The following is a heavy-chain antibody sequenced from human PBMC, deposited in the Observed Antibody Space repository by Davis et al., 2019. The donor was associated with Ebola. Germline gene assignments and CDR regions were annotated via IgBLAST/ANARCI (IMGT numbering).Heavy chain of an antibody. CDR3: AKDSSSWYYFDDSGYPFDD. J-gene: IGHJ4*02. CDR1: GYTFNSYG. Sequence: ASVKVSCKASGYTFNSYGLSWVRQAPGQGLEWLGWISGYSGDTKYEQKVQDRVTLTTDTSTNTAYMELRSLRSDDTAVYYCAKDSSSWYYFDDSGYPFDDWAREPWSSSPQ. D-gene: IGHD3-22*01. V-gene: IGHV1-18*01. CDR2: ISGYSGDT.